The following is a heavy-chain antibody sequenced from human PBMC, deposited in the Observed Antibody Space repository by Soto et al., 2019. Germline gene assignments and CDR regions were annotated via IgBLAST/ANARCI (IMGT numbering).Heavy chain of an antibody. CDR1: GFTFSSYG. CDR2: ISYDGSNK. CDR3: AKDLGYCSGGSCYVIDY. Sequence: QSGGSLRLSCAVSGFTFSSYGMHWVRQAPGKGLEWVAVISYDGSNKYYADSVKGRFTISRDNSKNTLYLQMNSLRAEDTAVYYCAKDLGYCSGGSCYVIDYWGQGTLVTVSS. D-gene: IGHD2-15*01. J-gene: IGHJ4*02. V-gene: IGHV3-30*18.